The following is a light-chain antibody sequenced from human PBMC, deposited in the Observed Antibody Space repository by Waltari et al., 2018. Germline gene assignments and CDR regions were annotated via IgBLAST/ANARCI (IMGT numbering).Light chain of an antibody. CDR3: CSYNDGPYV. CDR1: SSDVGTYNL. V-gene: IGLV2-23*02. J-gene: IGLJ1*01. Sequence: QSALTQPASVSGSPGQSITISCTGTSSDVGTYNLVSWYQQHPGKAPQLRIYGVTRRPSGVSSRFSASRSGNTASLTISGLQAEDEADYYCCSYNDGPYVFGTGTKVTVL. CDR2: GVT.